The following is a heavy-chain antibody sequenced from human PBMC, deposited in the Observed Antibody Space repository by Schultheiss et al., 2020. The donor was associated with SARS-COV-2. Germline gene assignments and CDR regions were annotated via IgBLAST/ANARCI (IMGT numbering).Heavy chain of an antibody. V-gene: IGHV4-59*01. D-gene: IGHD6-13*01. CDR3: ARDNGYSSSWYVGPDAFDI. J-gene: IGHJ3*02. CDR2: IYYSGST. CDR1: GGSISSYY. Sequence: SETLSLTCTVSGGSISSYYWSWIRQHPGKGLEWIGYIYYSGSTYYNPSLKSRVTISVDTSKNQFSLKLSSVTAADTAVYYCARDNGYSSSWYVGPDAFDIWGQGTMVTVSS.